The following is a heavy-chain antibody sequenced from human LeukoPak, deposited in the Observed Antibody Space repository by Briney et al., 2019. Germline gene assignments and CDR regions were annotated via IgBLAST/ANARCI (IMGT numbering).Heavy chain of an antibody. CDR2: ISAYNGNT. Sequence: AAVKVSCKPSGYSFPSYGISWVRQAPGQGLEWMGWISAYNGNTNYAQKLQGRVTMTTDTSTSTAYMELRSLRSDDTAVYYCARGPWGWFDAFDIWGQGTMVTVSS. D-gene: IGHD6-19*01. CDR3: ARGPWGWFDAFDI. V-gene: IGHV1-18*01. J-gene: IGHJ3*02. CDR1: GYSFPSYG.